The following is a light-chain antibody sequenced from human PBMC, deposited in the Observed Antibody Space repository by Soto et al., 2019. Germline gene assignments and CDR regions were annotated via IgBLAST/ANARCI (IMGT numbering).Light chain of an antibody. V-gene: IGKV3-11*01. CDR3: QQRGTWPPLT. CDR2: DAS. J-gene: IGKJ4*01. CDR1: QSVSNF. Sequence: EIVLTQSPASLSLSPGERATISFRASQSVSNFLAWYQQKPDQAPRLLIYDASTRATGIPARFSGSGSGTDFTLTISSLEPEDFAVYYCQQRGTWPPLTFGGGTKVEIK.